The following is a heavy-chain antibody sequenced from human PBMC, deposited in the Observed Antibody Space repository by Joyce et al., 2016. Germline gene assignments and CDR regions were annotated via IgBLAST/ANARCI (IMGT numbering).Heavy chain of an antibody. CDR3: ATERGTTSANYFDY. Sequence: EVQLVESGGGLIQPGGSLRLSCAASGFTVPTKYMSWVRQAPGKGLEWVSVIHSDGTTYYADSVKGRFIISRDTSKNTLYLQMNSLRAEDTAVYYCATERGTTSANYFDYWGQGTLVTVSS. J-gene: IGHJ4*02. V-gene: IGHV3-53*01. D-gene: IGHD1-14*01. CDR1: GFTVPTKY. CDR2: IHSDGTT.